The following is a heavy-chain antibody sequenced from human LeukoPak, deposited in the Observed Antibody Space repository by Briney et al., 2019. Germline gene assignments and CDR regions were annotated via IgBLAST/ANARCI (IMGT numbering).Heavy chain of an antibody. CDR1: GGSISNYY. J-gene: IGHJ4*02. Sequence: SETLSLTCIVSGGSISNYYWSWIRQPPGKGLESIGYIYYSGTTNYSPSLKSRVTISVDTSRNQFSLKLSSVTAADTAVYYCARGCGRGGALDYWGQGTLVTVSS. D-gene: IGHD2-21*01. V-gene: IGHV4-59*01. CDR3: ARGCGRGGALDY. CDR2: IYYSGTT.